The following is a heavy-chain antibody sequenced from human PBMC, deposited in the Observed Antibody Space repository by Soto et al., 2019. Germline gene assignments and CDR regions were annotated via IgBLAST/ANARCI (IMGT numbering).Heavy chain of an antibody. J-gene: IGHJ4*02. CDR1: GASVISTKW. V-gene: IGHV4-4*02. CDR2: IHHSETT. CDR3: AREGTFSDSSGYLYFDS. D-gene: IGHD3-22*01. Sequence: SETLSLTCAVSGASVISTKWWSWVRQSTGKGLEWIGEIHHSETTNYNPSLRSRVTISLDKSQNKFSLNLTSVTAADTAMYYCAREGTFSDSSGYLYFDSWGQGNLVTVSS.